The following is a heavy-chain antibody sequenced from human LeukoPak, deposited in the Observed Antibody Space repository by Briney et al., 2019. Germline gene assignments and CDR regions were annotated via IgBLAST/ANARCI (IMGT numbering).Heavy chain of an antibody. CDR3: ARAPFSSSWYYYYYMDV. CDR1: GFTFSSYW. D-gene: IGHD6-13*01. Sequence: GGSLRLSCAASGFTFSSYWMSWVRQAPGKGLEWVANIKQDGSEKYYVDSVKGRFTISRDNAKNSLYLQMNSLRAEDTAVYYCARAPFSSSWYYYYYMDVWGKGTTVTVSS. J-gene: IGHJ6*03. V-gene: IGHV3-7*01. CDR2: IKQDGSEK.